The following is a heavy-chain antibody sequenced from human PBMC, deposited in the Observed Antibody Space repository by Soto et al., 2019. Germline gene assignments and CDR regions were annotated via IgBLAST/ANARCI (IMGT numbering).Heavy chain of an antibody. CDR1: GYTFTGYY. D-gene: IGHD2-2*01. J-gene: IGHJ6*02. V-gene: IGHV1-2*04. Sequence: GASVQVSCKASGYTFTGYYMHWVRQAPGQGLEWMGWINPNSGGTNYAQKFQGWVTMTRDTSISTAYMELSRLRSDDTAVYYCARVNWYCSSTSCQSFYGTDVWSQGTTLTVSS. CDR3: ARVNWYCSSTSCQSFYGTDV. CDR2: INPNSGGT.